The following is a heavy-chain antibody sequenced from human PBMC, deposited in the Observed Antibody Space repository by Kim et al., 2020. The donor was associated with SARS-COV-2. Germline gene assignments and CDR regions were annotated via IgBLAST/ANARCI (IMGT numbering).Heavy chain of an antibody. Sequence: ASVKVSCKASGYTFTTYAMHWVRQAPGQRLEWMGCINCGNGNTKYSQKFQDRLTIIVDTSASSAYMELSSLISEDTAVYYCARHGGPSGFTGVGMGVWG. J-gene: IGHJ6*02. V-gene: IGHV1-3*01. CDR2: INCGNGNT. CDR1: GYTFTTYA. D-gene: IGHD3-16*01. CDR3: ARHGGPSGFTGVGMGV.